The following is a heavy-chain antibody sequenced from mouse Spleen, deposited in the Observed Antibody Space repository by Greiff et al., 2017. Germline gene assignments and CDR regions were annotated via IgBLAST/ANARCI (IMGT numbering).Heavy chain of an antibody. CDR2: IYPRSGNT. CDR1: GYTFTSYG. J-gene: IGHJ3*01. D-gene: IGHD2-3*01. CDR3: AREGYDGYPWFAY. Sequence: VQLVESGAELARPGASVKLSCKASGYTFTSYGISWVKQRTGQGLEWIGEIYPRSGNTYYNEKFKGKATLTADKSSSTAYMELRSLTSEDSAVYFCAREGYDGYPWFAYWGQGTLVTVSA. V-gene: IGHV1-81*01.